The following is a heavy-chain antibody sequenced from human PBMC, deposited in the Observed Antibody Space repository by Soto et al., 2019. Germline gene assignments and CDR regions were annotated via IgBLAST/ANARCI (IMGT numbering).Heavy chain of an antibody. CDR3: AAAPLYYDFWSGYSQSFDY. V-gene: IGHV1-58*02. J-gene: IGHJ4*02. Sequence: GASVKVSCKASGFTFTSSAMQWVRQARGQRLEWIGWIVVGSGNTNYAQKFQERVTITRDMSTSTAYMELSSLRSEDTAVYYCAAAPLYYDFWSGYSQSFDYWGQGTLVTVSS. D-gene: IGHD3-3*01. CDR2: IVVGSGNT. CDR1: GFTFTSSA.